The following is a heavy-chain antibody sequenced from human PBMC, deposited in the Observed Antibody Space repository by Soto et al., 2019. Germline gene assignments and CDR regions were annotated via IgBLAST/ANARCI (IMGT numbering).Heavy chain of an antibody. CDR3: AKDLYCSSTSCYIKYGMDV. V-gene: IGHV3-23*01. J-gene: IGHJ6*02. CDR2: ISGSGGST. CDR1: GFTFSSYA. Sequence: EVQLLESGGGLVQPGGSLRLSCAASGFTFSSYAMSWVRQAPGKGLEWVSAISGSGGSTYYADSVKGRFTISRDKSKNTLYLQMSSLRAEDTAVYYCAKDLYCSSTSCYIKYGMDVWGQGTTVTVSS. D-gene: IGHD2-2*02.